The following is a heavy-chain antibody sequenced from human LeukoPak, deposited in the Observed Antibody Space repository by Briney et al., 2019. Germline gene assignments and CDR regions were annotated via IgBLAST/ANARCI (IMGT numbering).Heavy chain of an antibody. J-gene: IGHJ3*02. V-gene: IGHV3-23*01. CDR3: AKPTAVAGDAFDI. CDR2: GGGRGGST. CDR1: GFTFSSYA. D-gene: IGHD6-19*01. Sequence: GGSLRLSCAASGFTFSSYAMSWVRQAPGEGLECVSAGGGRGGSTYYADSVKGRFTISRDNSKNTLYLQMNSLRAEDTAVYYCAKPTAVAGDAFDIWGQGTMVTVSS.